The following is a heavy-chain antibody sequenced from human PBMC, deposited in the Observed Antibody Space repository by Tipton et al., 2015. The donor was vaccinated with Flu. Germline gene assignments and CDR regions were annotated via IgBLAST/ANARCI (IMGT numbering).Heavy chain of an antibody. CDR1: GYSFNTYG. CDR3: AKDGWDTSGWYPFDY. V-gene: IGHV1-18*01. D-gene: IGHD6-19*01. J-gene: IGHJ4*02. CDR2: ISAYTDNR. Sequence: QLVQSGAEVKKPGASVKVSCKTSGYSFNTYGISWVRQAPGQGLEWMGWISAYTDNRNYAQRFQGRVTMTTDTSTNTAFMELRSLRSDDTAVYYCAKDGWDTSGWYPFDYWGQGTLVTVSS.